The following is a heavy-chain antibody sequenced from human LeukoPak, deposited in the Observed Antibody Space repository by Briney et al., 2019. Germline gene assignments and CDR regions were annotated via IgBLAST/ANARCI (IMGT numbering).Heavy chain of an antibody. Sequence: ASVKVSCKVSGYTLTEVSTHWVRQAPGKGLEWMGGFDPEDGETIYAQKFQGRVTMTEDTSIHTAYMELSSLRSEDTAVYYCATTVVGATGTGYWGQGTLVTVSS. V-gene: IGHV1-24*01. CDR3: ATTVVGATGTGY. D-gene: IGHD1-26*01. CDR2: FDPEDGET. J-gene: IGHJ4*02. CDR1: GYTLTEVS.